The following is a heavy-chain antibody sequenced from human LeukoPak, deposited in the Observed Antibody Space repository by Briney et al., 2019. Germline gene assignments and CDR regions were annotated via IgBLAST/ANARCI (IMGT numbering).Heavy chain of an antibody. D-gene: IGHD3-22*01. CDR2: ISSSSSTI. Sequence: GSLRLSCAASGFTFSSYSMNWVRQAPGKGLEWVSYISSSSSTIYYADSVKGRFTISRDNAKNSLYLQMNSLRAEDTAVYYCARNPDYYDSSGYYPGSGYYGMDVWGQGTTVTVSS. CDR3: ARNPDYYDSSGYYPGSGYYGMDV. CDR1: GFTFSSYS. V-gene: IGHV3-48*01. J-gene: IGHJ6*02.